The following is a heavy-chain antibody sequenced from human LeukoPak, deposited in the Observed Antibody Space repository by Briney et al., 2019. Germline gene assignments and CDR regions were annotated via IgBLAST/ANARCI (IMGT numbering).Heavy chain of an antibody. V-gene: IGHV4-59*01. J-gene: IGHJ4*02. D-gene: IGHD2-21*01. CDR2: IYYSGST. CDR1: GGSISSYY. Sequence: SETLSLTCTVSGGSISSYYWSWIRQPPGKGLERIGYIYYSGSTNYNPSLKSRVTISVDTSKNQFSLKLSSVTAADTAVYYCARSQGIGYFDYWGQGTLVTVSS. CDR3: ARSQGIGYFDY.